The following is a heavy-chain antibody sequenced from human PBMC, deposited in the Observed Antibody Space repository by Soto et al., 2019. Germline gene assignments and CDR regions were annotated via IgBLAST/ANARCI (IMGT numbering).Heavy chain of an antibody. J-gene: IGHJ3*02. CDR1: GFTFNTYR. D-gene: IGHD5-12*01. CDR3: ARPRYSGVGPVALEI. Sequence: QVQLVESGGAVVQPGRSLRLSCTASGFTFNTYRMHWVRQAPGKGLEWVAVIWFDGSNKFYLDSVKGRFTISRDNSKNMVYLQRNNVRAEDTAVYPCARPRYSGVGPVALEIWGRGTVVTVSS. V-gene: IGHV3-33*01. CDR2: IWFDGSNK.